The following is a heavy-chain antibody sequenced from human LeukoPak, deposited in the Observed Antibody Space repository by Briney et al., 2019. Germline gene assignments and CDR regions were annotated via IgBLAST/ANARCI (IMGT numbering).Heavy chain of an antibody. Sequence: GGSLRLSCAASGFSCSNYGMHWVRQAPGKGLEWVAMISYDGKSQHYGDSVKGRFTISRDNSKNTLYLQMNSLRAEDTAVYYCAKPRYCSGGSCYSGWFDPWGQGTLVTVSS. CDR2: ISYDGKSQ. CDR3: AKPRYCSGGSCYSGWFDP. V-gene: IGHV3-30*18. CDR1: GFSCSNYG. J-gene: IGHJ5*02. D-gene: IGHD2-15*01.